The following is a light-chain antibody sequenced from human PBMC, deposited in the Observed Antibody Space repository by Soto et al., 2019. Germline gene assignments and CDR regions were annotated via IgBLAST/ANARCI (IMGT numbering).Light chain of an antibody. CDR3: CSYAGYYAVV. J-gene: IGLJ2*01. CDR2: DVT. V-gene: IGLV2-11*01. CDR1: TSDVGGYNY. Sequence: QSALTQPRSVSGSPGQSVTISCTGTTSDVGGYNYVSWYQQHPGKAPKLMIYDVTKRPSGVPDRFSGSKSGNTASLTISGLQAEDEADYYCCSYAGYYAVVFGGGTQLTVL.